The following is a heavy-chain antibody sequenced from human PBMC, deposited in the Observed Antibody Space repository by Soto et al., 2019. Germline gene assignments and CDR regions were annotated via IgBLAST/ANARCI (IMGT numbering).Heavy chain of an antibody. CDR1: GITFSSDA. V-gene: IGHV3-30*04. J-gene: IGHJ5*02. CDR2: ISYDGSNK. CDR3: AKEDNDFRFGP. Sequence: QVQLVESGGGVVQTGRSLRVSCAASGITFSSDAMHWVRQAPGKGLEWVALISYDGSNKYYADSVKGRFTISRDNSKNTLYLQMDSLRAEDTAVYYCAKEDNDFRFGPWGQGTLVTVSS. D-gene: IGHD3-3*01.